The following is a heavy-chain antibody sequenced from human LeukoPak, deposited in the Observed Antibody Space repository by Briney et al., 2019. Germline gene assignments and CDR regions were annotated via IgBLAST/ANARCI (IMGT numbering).Heavy chain of an antibody. CDR1: GFTFSSYA. J-gene: IGHJ6*02. CDR3: AMVDTAMVTWDYYYYYGMDV. D-gene: IGHD5-18*01. Sequence: PGASLRLSCAASGFTFSSYAMSWVRQAPGKGLEWVSAISGSGGNTYYADSVKGRFTISRDNSKNTLYLQMNSLRAEDTAVYYCAMVDTAMVTWDYYYYYGMDVWGQGTTVTVSS. CDR2: ISGSGGNT. V-gene: IGHV3-23*01.